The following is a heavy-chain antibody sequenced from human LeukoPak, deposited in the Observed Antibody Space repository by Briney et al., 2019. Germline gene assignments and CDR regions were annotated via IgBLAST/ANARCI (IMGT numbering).Heavy chain of an antibody. D-gene: IGHD3-9*01. CDR2: INHSGST. Sequence: SETLSLTCAVYGGSFIGYYWSWIRQPPGKGLEWIGEINHSGSTNYNPSLKSRVTISVDTSKNQFSLKLSSVTAADTAVYYCVYKYYDILTGPLGYWGQGTLVTVSS. J-gene: IGHJ4*02. CDR1: GGSFIGYY. CDR3: VYKYYDILTGPLGY. V-gene: IGHV4-34*01.